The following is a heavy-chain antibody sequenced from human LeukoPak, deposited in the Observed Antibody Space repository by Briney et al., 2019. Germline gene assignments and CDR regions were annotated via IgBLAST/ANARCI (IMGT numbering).Heavy chain of an antibody. Sequence: GGSLRLSCAASGFTFSSYNMNWVRQAPGKGLEWVSSISSSNSYIYYADSVKGRFTISRDNAKNSLYLQMNSLRAEDTAVYYCARDLLGYNYYYMDVWGKGTTVTVSS. V-gene: IGHV3-21*01. D-gene: IGHD3-16*02. CDR2: ISSSNSYI. J-gene: IGHJ6*03. CDR3: ARDLLGYNYYYMDV. CDR1: GFTFSSYN.